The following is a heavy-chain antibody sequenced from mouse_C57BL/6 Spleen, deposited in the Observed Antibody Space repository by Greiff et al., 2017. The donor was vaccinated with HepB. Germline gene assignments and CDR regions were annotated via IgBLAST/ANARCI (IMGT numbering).Heavy chain of an antibody. V-gene: IGHV5-16*01. CDR3: ARDGDNLRYFDV. J-gene: IGHJ1*03. CDR2: INYDGSST. CDR1: GFTFSDYY. Sequence: EVQRVESEGGLVQPGSSMKLSCTASGFTFSDYYMAWVRQVPEKGLEWVANINYDGSSTYYLDSLKSRFIISRDNAKNILYLQMSSLKSEDTATYYCARDGDNLRYFDVWGTGTTVTVSS. D-gene: IGHD1-3*01.